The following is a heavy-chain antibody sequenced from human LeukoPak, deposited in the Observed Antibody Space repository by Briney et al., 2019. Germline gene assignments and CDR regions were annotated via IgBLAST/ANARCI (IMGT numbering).Heavy chain of an antibody. D-gene: IGHD1-26*01. J-gene: IGHJ6*02. CDR2: ISSSSSTV. CDR1: GFSLTTYS. V-gene: IGHV3-48*01. Sequence: GGSLRLSCAASGFSLTTYSMKWVRQAPGKGLEWVSYISSSSSTVYYADSVKGRFTISRDNAKNSLYLQMNSLRAEDTAVYYCARGGGNYYYGMDVWGQGTTVTISS. CDR3: ARGGGNYYYGMDV.